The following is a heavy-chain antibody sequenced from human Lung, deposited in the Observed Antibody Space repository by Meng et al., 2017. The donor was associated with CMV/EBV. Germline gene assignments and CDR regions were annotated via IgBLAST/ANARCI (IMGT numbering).Heavy chain of an antibody. J-gene: IGHJ4*02. V-gene: IGHV1-69*13. D-gene: IGHD4-17*01. CDR3: ARPFRPGYGDPGFDF. CDR1: GGDFYNFG. CDR2: IIPTFGTA. Sequence: SVKVSXKASGGDFYNFGISWIRQGPGQGLQWMGRIIPTFGTAHYARGFQGKITISADGPTTTAFMEISGLTSDDTAVYYCARPFRPGYGDPGFDFWGQGTLVTVSS.